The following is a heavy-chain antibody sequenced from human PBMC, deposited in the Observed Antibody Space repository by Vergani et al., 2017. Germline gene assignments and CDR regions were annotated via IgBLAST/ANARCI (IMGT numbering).Heavy chain of an antibody. V-gene: IGHV3-30*02. CDR2: IQNDGSNK. J-gene: IGHJ4*02. D-gene: IGHD1-1*01. CDR3: AKFPLNITTPDRGDF. Sequence: QVQLVESGGGVVQPGGSLKISCAASGFTFSSYGMHWVRQAPGRGLEWVTFIQNDGSNKYYEDSVKGRFTISRDNSKNTLFLQMHSLRVEDTALYYCAKFPLNITTPDRGDFWGQGSLVTVSS. CDR1: GFTFSSYG.